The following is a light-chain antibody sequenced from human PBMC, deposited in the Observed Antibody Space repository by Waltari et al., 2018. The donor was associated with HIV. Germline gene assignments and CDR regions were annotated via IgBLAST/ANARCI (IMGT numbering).Light chain of an antibody. CDR3: CSYAGSSAFV. Sequence: QSALTQPASVSGSPGQSITISCPGTSSDVGSYNLVSWYPHHPGKAPKLMIFEVTKRPSGVSNRFSGSKSGNTASLTISGLQADDEADYYCCSYAGSSAFVFGTGTKVTVL. CDR2: EVT. J-gene: IGLJ1*01. CDR1: SSDVGSYNL. V-gene: IGLV2-23*02.